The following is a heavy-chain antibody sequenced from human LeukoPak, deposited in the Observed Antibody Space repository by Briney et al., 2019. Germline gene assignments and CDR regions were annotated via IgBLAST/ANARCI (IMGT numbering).Heavy chain of an antibody. D-gene: IGHD3-22*01. CDR1: GFAVSSNY. V-gene: IGHV3-53*01. J-gene: IGHJ4*02. CDR2: IYSGGST. Sequence: PGGSLRLSCAASGFAVSSNYMSWVRQTPGKGLEWVSVIYSGGSTYYTNSVKGRFTISRDNSKNTLYLQMNSLRAEDTAVYYCAREGRDYYDSSGYYFDYWGQGTLVTVSS. CDR3: AREGRDYYDSSGYYFDY.